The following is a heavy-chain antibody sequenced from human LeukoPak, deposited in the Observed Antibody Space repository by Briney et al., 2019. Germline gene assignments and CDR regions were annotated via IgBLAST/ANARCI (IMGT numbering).Heavy chain of an antibody. CDR3: ARGGITMVRGVITNLGYYYGMDV. D-gene: IGHD3-10*01. V-gene: IGHV1-8*01. CDR2: MNPNSGNT. Sequence: ASVTVSCTASGYTFTSYDMNWVRQAPGQGLEWMGWMNPNSGNTGYAQKFQGRVTMTRNTSISTAYMELSSLRSEDTAVYYCARGGITMVRGVITNLGYYYGMDVWGQGTTVTVSS. J-gene: IGHJ6*02. CDR1: GYTFTSYD.